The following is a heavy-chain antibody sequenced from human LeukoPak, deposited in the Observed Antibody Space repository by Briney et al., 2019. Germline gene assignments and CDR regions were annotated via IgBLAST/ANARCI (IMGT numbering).Heavy chain of an antibody. CDR2: IRYDGSNK. J-gene: IGHJ4*02. Sequence: GGSLRLSCAASGFIFSSYGMHWVRQAPGKGLEWVAYIRYDGSNKYYADSVKGRFTISRDNSKNTLYLQMNSLRAEDTAVYYCAKDRSGSYSQGLDYWGQGTLVTVSS. CDR3: AKDRSGSYSQGLDY. CDR1: GFIFSSYG. V-gene: IGHV3-30*02. D-gene: IGHD1-26*01.